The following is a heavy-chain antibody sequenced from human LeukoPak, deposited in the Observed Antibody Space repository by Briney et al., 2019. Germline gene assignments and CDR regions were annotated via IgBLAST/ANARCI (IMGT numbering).Heavy chain of an antibody. CDR2: ISGSGGST. V-gene: IGHV3-23*01. Sequence: GGSLRLSCAASGFTFSSYAMSWVRQAPGKGLEWVSAISGSGGSTYYADSVKGRFTISRDNSKNTLYLQMNSLRAEDTAVYYCAKGSSGWYGHEYFQHWGQGTLVTVSS. CDR1: GFTFSSYA. CDR3: AKGSSGWYGHEYFQH. J-gene: IGHJ1*01. D-gene: IGHD6-19*01.